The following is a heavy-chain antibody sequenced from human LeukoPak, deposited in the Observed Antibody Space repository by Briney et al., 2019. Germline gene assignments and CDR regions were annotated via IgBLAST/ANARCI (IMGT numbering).Heavy chain of an antibody. D-gene: IGHD2-15*01. CDR1: GGSISSFY. CDR2: IYTSGST. Sequence: PSETLSLTYTVSGGSISSFYWSWIRQPAGKGLEWIGHIYTSGSTNYNPSLKSRVTMSVDTSKNQFSLKLSSVTAADTAVYYCARAALYCSGGSCYLSWFDPWGQGTLVTVSS. V-gene: IGHV4-4*07. J-gene: IGHJ5*02. CDR3: ARAALYCSGGSCYLSWFDP.